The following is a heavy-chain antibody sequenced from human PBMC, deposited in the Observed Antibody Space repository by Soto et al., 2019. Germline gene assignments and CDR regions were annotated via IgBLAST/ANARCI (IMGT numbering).Heavy chain of an antibody. D-gene: IGHD5-12*01. J-gene: IGHJ4*02. Sequence: ASVKVSCKASGGTFSSYTISWVRQAPGQGLEWMGRIIPILGIANYAQKFQGRVTITADKSTSTAYMELSSLRSEDTAVYYCARDGGGYDSAFDYWGQGTLVTVSS. CDR3: ARDGGGYDSAFDY. V-gene: IGHV1-69*04. CDR1: GGTFSSYT. CDR2: IIPILGIA.